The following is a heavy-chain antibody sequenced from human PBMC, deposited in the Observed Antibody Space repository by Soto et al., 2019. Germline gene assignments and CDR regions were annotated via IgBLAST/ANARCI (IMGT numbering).Heavy chain of an antibody. Sequence: QVQLVQSGAEVKKPGSSVKVSCKASGGTFSSYAISWVRQAPGQGLEWMGGIIPIFGTANYAQKFQGRVTITADESTSTAYMELSSVRSEDTAVYYCARETGTVVTPEVVGGMDVWGQGTTVTVSS. CDR2: IIPIFGTA. J-gene: IGHJ6*02. V-gene: IGHV1-69*01. CDR3: ARETGTVVTPEVVGGMDV. CDR1: GGTFSSYA. D-gene: IGHD2-21*02.